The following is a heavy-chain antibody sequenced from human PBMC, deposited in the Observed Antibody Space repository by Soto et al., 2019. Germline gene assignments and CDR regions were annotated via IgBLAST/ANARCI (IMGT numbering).Heavy chain of an antibody. Sequence: QVQLVQSGAEVKKPRSSVKVSCKASGGTFSSYAISWVRQAPGQGLEWMGGIIPIFGTANYAQKFQGRVTITADESTSTAYMELSSLRSEDTAVYYCARDRGYYYDSSGYPPDYYYGMDVWGQGTTVTVSS. D-gene: IGHD3-22*01. CDR1: GGTFSSYA. CDR3: ARDRGYYYDSSGYPPDYYYGMDV. V-gene: IGHV1-69*01. J-gene: IGHJ6*02. CDR2: IIPIFGTA.